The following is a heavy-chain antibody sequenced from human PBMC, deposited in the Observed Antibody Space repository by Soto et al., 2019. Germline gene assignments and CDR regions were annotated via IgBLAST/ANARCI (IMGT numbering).Heavy chain of an antibody. CDR2: IWYDGSNK. J-gene: IGHJ4*02. Sequence: GGSLRLSCAASGFTFSSYGMHWVRQAPGKGLEWVAVIWYDGSNKDYADSVKGRFTISRDNSKNTLYLQINSLRAEDTAVYYCASTSSSWYGGIDYWGQGTLVPVSS. CDR3: ASTSSSWYGGIDY. V-gene: IGHV3-33*01. D-gene: IGHD6-13*01. CDR1: GFTFSSYG.